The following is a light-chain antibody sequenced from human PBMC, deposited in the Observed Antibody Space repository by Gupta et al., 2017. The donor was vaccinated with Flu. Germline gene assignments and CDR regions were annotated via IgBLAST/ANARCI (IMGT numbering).Light chain of an antibody. V-gene: IGKV4-1*01. J-gene: IGKJ2*01. CDR3: QQYYSAPHT. CDR1: QSVLYNSNNKNY. CDR2: WAT. Sequence: NCKSSQSVLYNSNNKNYLAWYQQKPRQPPKLLIYWATTRESGVPERFSGSGSGTDFTLTISSLQAEDVALYYCQQYYSAPHTFGQGTKLEIK.